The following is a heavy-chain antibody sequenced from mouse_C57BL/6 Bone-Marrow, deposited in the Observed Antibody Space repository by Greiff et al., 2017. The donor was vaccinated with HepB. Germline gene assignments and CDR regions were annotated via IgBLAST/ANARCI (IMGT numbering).Heavy chain of an antibody. V-gene: IGHV1-5*01. CDR1: GYTFTSYW. D-gene: IGHD2-1*01. J-gene: IGHJ1*01. CDR3: TRQGFYYGSCDWYFDV. CDR2: IYPGNSDT. Sequence: EVQLQQSGTVLARPGASVKMSCKTSGYTFTSYWMHWVKQRPGQGLEWIGAIYPGNSDTSYNQKFKGKAKLTAVTSANTAYMELSSLTNEDSAVYYCTRQGFYYGSCDWYFDVWGAGTTVTVSS.